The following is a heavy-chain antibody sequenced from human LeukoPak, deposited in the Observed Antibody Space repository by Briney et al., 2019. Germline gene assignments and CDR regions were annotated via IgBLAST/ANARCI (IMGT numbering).Heavy chain of an antibody. CDR1: RFTFSNYT. CDR2: ISSSSVYI. CDR3: AELGITMIGGV. Sequence: GGSLRLSCAASRFTFSNYTLNRVRQAPGKGLEWVSSISSSSVYISYADSVKGRFTVSRDNAKNSLYLQMNSLRAEDTAVYYCAELGITMIGGVWGKGTTVTISS. D-gene: IGHD3-10*02. J-gene: IGHJ6*04. V-gene: IGHV3-21*01.